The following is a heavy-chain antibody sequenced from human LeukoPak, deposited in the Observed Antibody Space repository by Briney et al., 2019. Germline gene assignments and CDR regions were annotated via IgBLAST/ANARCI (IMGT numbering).Heavy chain of an antibody. Sequence: SETLSLTCSVSGGSIRSTTYYWGWIRQPPGNRLEWIGSIYYSGNTYYSPSLMSRVTISVDTSKNQFSLNLNSVTAADTAVYYCARAPHFFDTSGSRYYFDYWGQGALVTVSS. D-gene: IGHD3-22*01. V-gene: IGHV4-39*07. CDR3: ARAPHFFDTSGSRYYFDY. CDR1: GGSIRSTTYY. J-gene: IGHJ4*02. CDR2: IYYSGNT.